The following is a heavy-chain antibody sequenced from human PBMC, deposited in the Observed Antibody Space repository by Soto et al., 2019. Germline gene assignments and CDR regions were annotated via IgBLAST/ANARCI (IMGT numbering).Heavy chain of an antibody. CDR3: ARDPGYVGVVISSVYYYYYRDI. Sequence: ASVKVSCKASGGTFSSYTISWVRQAPGQGLEWMGRIIPILGIANYAQKFQGRVTITADKSTSTAYMELSSLRSEDTAVYYCARDPGYVGVVISSVYYYYYRDIWGKGTTVTVSS. V-gene: IGHV1-69*04. CDR1: GGTFSSYT. CDR2: IIPILGIA. D-gene: IGHD3-3*01. J-gene: IGHJ6*03.